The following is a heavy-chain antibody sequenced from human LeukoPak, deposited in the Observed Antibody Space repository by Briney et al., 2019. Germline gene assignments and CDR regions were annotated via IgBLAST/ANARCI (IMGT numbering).Heavy chain of an antibody. V-gene: IGHV4-39*07. J-gene: IGHJ4*02. D-gene: IGHD3-10*01. CDR3: AKYIGGSMFEH. Sequence: SGTLSLTCSVSGDSIMSSGSYWGWIRQPPGKALEWIGSVSSSGGTHYSPSLKNRLSISMDTSQNQFSLRLSSVTVADTAVYYCAKYIGGSMFEHWGQGALVTVSS. CDR1: GDSIMSSGSY. CDR2: VSSSGGT.